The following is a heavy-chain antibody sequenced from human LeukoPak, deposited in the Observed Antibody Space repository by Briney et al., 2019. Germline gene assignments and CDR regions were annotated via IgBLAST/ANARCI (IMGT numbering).Heavy chain of an antibody. Sequence: GGSLRLSCAASGFTFSSYEMNWVRQAPGKGLEWVSYISSSGSTIYYADSVKGRFTISRDNAKNSLYLQMNSLRAEDTAVYYCARDRGLRYFDWFKTKKYYYYYMDVWGKGTTVTISS. V-gene: IGHV3-48*03. D-gene: IGHD3-9*01. CDR2: ISSSGSTI. J-gene: IGHJ6*03. CDR1: GFTFSSYE. CDR3: ARDRGLRYFDWFKTKKYYYYYMDV.